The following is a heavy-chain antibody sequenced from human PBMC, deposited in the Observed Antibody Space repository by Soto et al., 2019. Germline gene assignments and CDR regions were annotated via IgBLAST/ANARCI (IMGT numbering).Heavy chain of an antibody. CDR3: ALVRGGYYHFDH. J-gene: IGHJ4*02. D-gene: IGHD3-22*01. CDR1: GGSISSSGYY. V-gene: IGHV4-31*03. CDR2: VYYSGST. Sequence: ASETLSLTCSVSGGSISSSGYYCTWIRQHPGKGLEWIGYVYYSGSTYYNPSLKSRVTISVDTSRNQFSLNLRSVTAADTAVYYCALVRGGYYHFDHWGQGTLVTVSS.